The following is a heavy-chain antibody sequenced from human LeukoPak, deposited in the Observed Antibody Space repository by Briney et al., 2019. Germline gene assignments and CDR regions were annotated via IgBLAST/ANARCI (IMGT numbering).Heavy chain of an antibody. V-gene: IGHV1-8*01. D-gene: IGHD6-6*01. CDR1: GSPFTSYD. CDR3: ASRSLGRKSIAARDA. Sequence: GASVKVSFKASGSPFTSYDINWVRRATGQGLEWMGWMNPNSGNTGYAQKFQGRVTMTRNTSISTAYMELSSLRSEDTAVYYCASRSLGRKSIAARDAWGQGTLVTVSS. J-gene: IGHJ5*02. CDR2: MNPNSGNT.